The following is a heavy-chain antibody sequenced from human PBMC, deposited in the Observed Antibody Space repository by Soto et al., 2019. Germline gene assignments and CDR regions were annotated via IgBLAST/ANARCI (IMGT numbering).Heavy chain of an antibody. CDR3: ARALVRRGFAWDS. D-gene: IGHD3-9*01. CDR2: INPIVGTA. J-gene: IGHJ4*02. CDR1: GGTFSSYA. V-gene: IGHV1-69*01. Sequence: QVQLVQSGAEVRKPGSSVKVSCKASGGTFSSYAGSWVRQAPGQGLEWMGGINPIVGTADYAQKFQGRVTVTADESTTTAYMELSSLTSEDTAMDYCARALVRRGFAWDSWGQGPLFPVSS.